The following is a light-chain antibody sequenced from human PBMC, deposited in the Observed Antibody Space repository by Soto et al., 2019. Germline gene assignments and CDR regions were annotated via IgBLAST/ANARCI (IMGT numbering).Light chain of an antibody. CDR2: KTS. CDR1: QSINNW. J-gene: IGKJ1*01. V-gene: IGKV1-5*03. Sequence: DIQMTQSPSTLSASVGDRVTITCRASQSINNWLAWYQQKPGKAPKLLIYKTSDLESGVPSRFSGTGSATEFRLTISSLQPDDFATYHCQHYGGVWTFGQGTKVDI. CDR3: QHYGGVWT.